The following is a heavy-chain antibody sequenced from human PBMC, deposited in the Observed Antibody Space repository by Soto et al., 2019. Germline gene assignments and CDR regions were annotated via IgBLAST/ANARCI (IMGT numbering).Heavy chain of an antibody. CDR3: AKDIPFCRAGSCTSHGRGMPSSDY. D-gene: IGHD2-15*01. V-gene: IGHV3-9*01. J-gene: IGHJ4*02. CDR1: GFTFDDYV. Sequence: EVQLVESGGGLVQPGRSLRLSCAASGFTFDDYVMRWVRQAPGKGLEWVSGISWNSDNTAYADSVKGRFTISRDNAKKSLYLQMNSLRPEDTALYYCAKDIPFCRAGSCTSHGRGMPSSDYWGQGTLVTVS. CDR2: ISWNSDNT.